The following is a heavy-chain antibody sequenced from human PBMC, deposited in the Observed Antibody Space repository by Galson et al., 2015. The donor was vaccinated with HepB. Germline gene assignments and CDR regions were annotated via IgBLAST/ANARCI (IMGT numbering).Heavy chain of an antibody. CDR3: AREGWVRSRLRFLEWFRPGKPYYYMDV. V-gene: IGHV1-2*02. CDR1: GYTFTGYY. CDR2: INPNSGGT. D-gene: IGHD3-3*01. Sequence: SVKVSCKASGYTFTGYYMHWVRQAPGQGLEWMGWINPNSGGTNYAQKFQGRVTMTRDTSISTAYMELSRLRSDDTAVYYCAREGWVRSRLRFLEWFRPGKPYYYMDVWGKGTTVTVSS. J-gene: IGHJ6*03.